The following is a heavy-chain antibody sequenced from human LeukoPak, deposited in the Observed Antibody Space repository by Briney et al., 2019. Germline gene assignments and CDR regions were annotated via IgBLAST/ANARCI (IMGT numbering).Heavy chain of an antibody. CDR2: IYPGESDT. CDR1: GYRFTSNW. Sequence: GESLKISCKGSGYRFTSNWIGWVRQMPWKGLEWIGIIYPGESDTRYSPSFQGQVTISADKSVNTAYLQWSSLKASDTAMYYCARLSGRVVCSAGSCYIDSWGQGTLVTVSS. CDR3: ARLSGRVVCSAGSCYIDS. V-gene: IGHV5-51*01. J-gene: IGHJ4*02. D-gene: IGHD2-15*01.